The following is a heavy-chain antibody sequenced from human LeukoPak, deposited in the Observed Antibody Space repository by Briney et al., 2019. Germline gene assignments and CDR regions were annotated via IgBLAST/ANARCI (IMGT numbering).Heavy chain of an antibody. CDR1: GFSVSDSY. CDR3: ARAGGLRIAVAPIDY. D-gene: IGHD6-19*01. V-gene: IGHV3-53*01. CDR2: IYMGGGT. J-gene: IGHJ4*02. Sequence: PGGSLRLSCAASGFSVSDSYMSWVRQAPGKGLEWVSVIYMGGGTFYADSVKGRFTISRDNSKNILFLQMKSLRAEDTAVYYCARAGGLRIAVAPIDYWGQGTLVTVSS.